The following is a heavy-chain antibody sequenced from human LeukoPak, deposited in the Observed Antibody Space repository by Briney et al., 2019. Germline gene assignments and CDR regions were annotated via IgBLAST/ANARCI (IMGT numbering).Heavy chain of an antibody. D-gene: IGHD4-17*01. J-gene: IGHJ5*02. V-gene: IGHV3-23*01. CDR3: AKGTTVIRGGWFDP. CDR2: FSNSGGST. CDR1: GFTFSNYA. Sequence: GGSLRLSCAASGFTFSNYAMSWVRQAPGKGLEWVSTFSNSGGSTYCADSVKGRFTISRDNSKNTLYLQMNSLRAEDTAVYYCAKGTTVIRGGWFDPWGQGTLVTVSS.